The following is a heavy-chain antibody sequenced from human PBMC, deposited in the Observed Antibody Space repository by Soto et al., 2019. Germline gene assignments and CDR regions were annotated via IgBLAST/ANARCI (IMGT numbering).Heavy chain of an antibody. CDR1: GGTFSSYA. CDR3: ARTQENMCSGGSCYFCPRWY. D-gene: IGHD2-15*01. CDR2: IIPIFGTA. V-gene: IGHV1-69*01. Sequence: QVQLVQSGAEVKKPGSSVKVSCKASGGTFSSYAISWVRQAPGQGLEWMGGIIPIFGTANYAQKFQGRVTITADESTSTAYMELSSLRSEDTAVYYCARTQENMCSGGSCYFCPRWYWGQGTLVTVSS. J-gene: IGHJ4*02.